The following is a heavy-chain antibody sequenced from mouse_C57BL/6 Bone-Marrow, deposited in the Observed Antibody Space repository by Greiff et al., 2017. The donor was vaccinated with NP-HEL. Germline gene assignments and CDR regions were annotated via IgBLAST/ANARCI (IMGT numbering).Heavy chain of an antibody. Sequence: VQLQESGAELVKPGASVKISCKASGYAFSSYWMNWVKQRPGKGLEWIGQIYPGDGDTNYNGKFKGKATLTADKSSSTAYMQLSSLTSEDSAVYFCARGLGYYYGIRQGDYWGQGTTLTVSS. J-gene: IGHJ2*01. D-gene: IGHD1-1*01. CDR1: GYAFSSYW. CDR3: ARGLGYYYGIRQGDY. CDR2: IYPGDGDT. V-gene: IGHV1-80*01.